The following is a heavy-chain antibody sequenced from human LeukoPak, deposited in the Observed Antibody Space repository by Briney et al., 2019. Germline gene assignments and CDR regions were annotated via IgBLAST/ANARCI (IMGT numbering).Heavy chain of an antibody. CDR3: ARGYYDSSGYYSPPYYFDY. CDR2: ISGSGGNT. V-gene: IGHV3-23*01. D-gene: IGHD3-22*01. J-gene: IGHJ4*02. CDR1: GFTFSSYV. Sequence: GGSLRLSCAASGFTFSSYVMTWVRQAPGKGLEWVSGISGSGGNTYYTDSVKGRFTISRDNSKNTLYLQMNSLRAEDTAVYYCARGYYDSSGYYSPPYYFDYWGQGTLVTVSS.